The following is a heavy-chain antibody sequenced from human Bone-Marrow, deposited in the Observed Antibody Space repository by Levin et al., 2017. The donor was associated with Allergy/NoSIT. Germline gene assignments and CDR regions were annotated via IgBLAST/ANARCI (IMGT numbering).Heavy chain of an antibody. CDR1: GFTFNNYA. J-gene: IGHJ4*02. D-gene: IGHD2-15*01. V-gene: IGHV3-23*01. CDR2: ISGSGTAT. Sequence: GGSLRLSCAGTGFTFNNYAIHWVRQAPGRGPEWVSGISGSGTATDYADSVKGRFTISRDNSKNTVYMEMNSLRVDDTALYYCARSKMRCSGGSCYSAFDSWGQGTQVTVSS. CDR3: ARSKMRCSGGSCYSAFDS.